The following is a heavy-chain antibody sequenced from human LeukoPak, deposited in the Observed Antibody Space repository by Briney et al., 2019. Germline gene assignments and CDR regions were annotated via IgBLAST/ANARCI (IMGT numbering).Heavy chain of an antibody. V-gene: IGHV3-21*01. D-gene: IGHD3-10*01. CDR1: GFTFSSYS. J-gene: IGHJ5*02. CDR2: ISSSSSYI. CDR3: ARQLLVRGANWFDP. Sequence: GGSLRLSCAASGFTFSSYSMNWVRQAPGKGLEWVSSISSSSSYIYYADSVKGRFNISRDNAKNSLYLQMNSLRAEDTAVYYCARQLLVRGANWFDPWGQGTLVTVSS.